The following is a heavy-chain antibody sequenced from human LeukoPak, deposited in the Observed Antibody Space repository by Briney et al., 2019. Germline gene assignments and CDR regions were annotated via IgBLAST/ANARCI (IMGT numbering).Heavy chain of an antibody. J-gene: IGHJ4*02. V-gene: IGHV1-2*06. Sequence: ASVKVSCKASGYSFNACDIHWVRQAPGQGLEWVGRINPNSGATDYAQKFRAGVTLTRDTTTNTVYMELSSLRSDDTAVYYCARDGSHWSSFHYWGQGTLVIVSS. CDR2: INPNSGAT. CDR3: ARDGSHWSSFHY. CDR1: GYSFNACD. D-gene: IGHD6-19*01.